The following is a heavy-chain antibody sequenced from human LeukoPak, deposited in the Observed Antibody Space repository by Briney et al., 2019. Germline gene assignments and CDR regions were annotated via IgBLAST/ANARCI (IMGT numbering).Heavy chain of an antibody. D-gene: IGHD2-15*01. CDR3: ARSVLEAVYYYYYMDV. Sequence: SETLSLTCTVSGGSISSHYWSWIRQPPGKGLEWIGYIYYSGSTNYNPSLKSRVTISVDTSKNQFSLKLSSVTAADTAVYYCARSVLEAVYYYYYMDVWGKGTTVTVSS. CDR2: IYYSGST. CDR1: GGSISSHY. J-gene: IGHJ6*03. V-gene: IGHV4-59*11.